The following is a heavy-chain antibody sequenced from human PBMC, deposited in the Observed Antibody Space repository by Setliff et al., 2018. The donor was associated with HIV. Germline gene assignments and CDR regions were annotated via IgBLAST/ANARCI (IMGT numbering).Heavy chain of an antibody. D-gene: IGHD3-22*01. CDR2: IYYSGTT. CDR1: GGSISSYY. Sequence: SETLSLTCTVSGGSISSYYWSWIRQPPGKGLEWIGYIYYSGTTYYNPSLKSRVTISVATSKNQFSLRLSSVTAADTAVYYCARHSGSGYYLIDPWGQGTLVTVSS. V-gene: IGHV4-59*08. CDR3: ARHSGSGYYLIDP. J-gene: IGHJ5*02.